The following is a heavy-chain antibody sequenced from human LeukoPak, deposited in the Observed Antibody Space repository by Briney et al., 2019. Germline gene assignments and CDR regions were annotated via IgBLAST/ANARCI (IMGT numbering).Heavy chain of an antibody. CDR3: ARESTGYSYFDY. CDR1: GYTFTSYG. Sequence: ASVKVSCKASGYTFTSYGISWVRQAPGQGLEWMGWISAYNGNTNYAQKLQGSVTMTTDTSTSTAYMELRSLRSDDTAVYYCARESTGYSYFDYWGQGTLVTVSS. CDR2: ISAYNGNT. D-gene: IGHD3-9*01. V-gene: IGHV1-18*01. J-gene: IGHJ4*02.